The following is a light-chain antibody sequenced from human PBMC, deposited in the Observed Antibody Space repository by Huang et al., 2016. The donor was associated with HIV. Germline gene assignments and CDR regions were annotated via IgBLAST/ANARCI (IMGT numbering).Light chain of an antibody. V-gene: IGKV3-11*01. CDR2: DAS. CDR1: LNVSDY. J-gene: IGKJ1*01. Sequence: EVVFTQSPATLSLSPGERATLSCRASLNVSDYLAWFQQTPGQAPRLLIYDASKRPTGIPARFIGSVSGKDFTLTISSLEPEDFAVYYCQQRTNWPPWTFGQGTEVEIK. CDR3: QQRTNWPPWT.